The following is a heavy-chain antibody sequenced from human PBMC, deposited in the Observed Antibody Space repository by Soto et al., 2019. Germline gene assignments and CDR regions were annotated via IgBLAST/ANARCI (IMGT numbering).Heavy chain of an antibody. D-gene: IGHD6-19*01. CDR3: VRSFLSSDLEAFDY. V-gene: IGHV3-72*01. CDR1: GFIFSDYY. J-gene: IGHJ4*02. CDR2: IRNKANSYYT. Sequence: EVQLVESGGGLVQPGGSLRLSCAASGFIFSDYYMDWVRQAPGEGLECVGRIRNKANSYYTQYAASVKGRFTISRDDSKGSLYLPRDSLTPEDTAMYSWVRSFLSSDLEAFDYLGQGTLVSVSS.